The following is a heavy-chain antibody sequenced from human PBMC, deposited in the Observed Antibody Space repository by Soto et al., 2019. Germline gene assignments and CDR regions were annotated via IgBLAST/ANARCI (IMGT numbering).Heavy chain of an antibody. J-gene: IGHJ6*02. CDR2: IIPIFGTA. Sequence: QVQLVQSGAEVKKPGSSVKVSCKASGGTFSSYAISWVRQAPGQGLEWMGGIIPIFGTANYAQKFQGRVTINADKSTSTAYMELSSLTSEDTAVYYCASLRSSRELVMRVYYYYGMDVWGQGTTVTVSS. D-gene: IGHD6-13*01. V-gene: IGHV1-69*06. CDR3: ASLRSSRELVMRVYYYYGMDV. CDR1: GGTFSSYA.